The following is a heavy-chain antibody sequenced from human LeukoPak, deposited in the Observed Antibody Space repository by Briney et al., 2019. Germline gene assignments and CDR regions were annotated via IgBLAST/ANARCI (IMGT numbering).Heavy chain of an antibody. Sequence: GESLKISCKGSGYSFTSYWIGWVRQIPGKGLEWMGISYPGDSDTRYSPSFQGQVTISADKSISTAYLQWSSLKASDTAMYYCARHGMVAVYDYYYYMYVWGKGTTVTVSS. J-gene: IGHJ6*03. CDR1: GYSFTSYW. CDR2: SYPGDSDT. D-gene: IGHD2-15*01. CDR3: ARHGMVAVYDYYYYMYV. V-gene: IGHV5-51*01.